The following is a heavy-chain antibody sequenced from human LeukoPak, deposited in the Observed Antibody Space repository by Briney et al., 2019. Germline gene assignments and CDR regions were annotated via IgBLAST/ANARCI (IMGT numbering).Heavy chain of an antibody. CDR2: IYYSGST. Sequence: PSETLSLTCTVSGGPISSYYWSWIRQPPGKGLEWIGYIYYSGSTNYNPSLKSRVTISVDTSKNQFSLKLSSVTAADTAVYYCARDPGYEGYWGQGTLVTVSS. CDR1: GGPISSYY. D-gene: IGHD3-9*01. J-gene: IGHJ4*02. V-gene: IGHV4-59*01. CDR3: ARDPGYEGY.